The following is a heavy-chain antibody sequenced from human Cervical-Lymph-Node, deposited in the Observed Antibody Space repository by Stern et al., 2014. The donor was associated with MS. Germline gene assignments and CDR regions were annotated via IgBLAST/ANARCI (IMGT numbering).Heavy chain of an antibody. Sequence: EVQLVESGGGLVQPGRSLRLSCAASGFTFDDYGMYLVRQSPGKGLGWVSGIGWNSVNIVYADSVEGRFTISRDNAKNSLYLEMNSLRPEDTALYYCAKEAHGDGDYFDYWGQGTLVIVSS. V-gene: IGHV3-9*01. CDR3: AKEAHGDGDYFDY. CDR2: IGWNSVNI. J-gene: IGHJ4*02. D-gene: IGHD3-10*01. CDR1: GFTFDDYG.